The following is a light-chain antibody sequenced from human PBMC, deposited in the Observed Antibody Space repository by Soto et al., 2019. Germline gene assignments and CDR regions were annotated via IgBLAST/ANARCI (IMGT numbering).Light chain of an antibody. CDR1: QPISRW. Sequence: DIQMTQSPSTLSASVGDRVTITCRASQPISRWLALYQQKPGKAAKLLIYEASSLQSGVPSRFSGSGSGTEFTLSISSLQPDDFATYYCQHYNVYPWTFGQGTKVDIK. J-gene: IGKJ1*01. CDR2: EAS. CDR3: QHYNVYPWT. V-gene: IGKV1-5*03.